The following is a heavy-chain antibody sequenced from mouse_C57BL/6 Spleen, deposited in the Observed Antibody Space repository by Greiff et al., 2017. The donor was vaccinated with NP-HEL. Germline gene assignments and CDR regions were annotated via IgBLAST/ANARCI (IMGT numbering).Heavy chain of an antibody. D-gene: IGHD2-4*01. CDR2: IYWDDDK. CDR1: GFSLSTSGMG. J-gene: IGHJ4*01. Sequence: QVTLKECGPGILQSSQTLSLTCSFSGFSLSTSGMGVSWIRQPSGKGLEWLAHIYWDDDKRYNPSLKSRLTISKDTSRNQVFLKITSVDTADTATYYCARESYYDYDDGYYYAMDYWGQGTSVTVSS. CDR3: ARESYYDYDDGYYYAMDY. V-gene: IGHV8-12*01.